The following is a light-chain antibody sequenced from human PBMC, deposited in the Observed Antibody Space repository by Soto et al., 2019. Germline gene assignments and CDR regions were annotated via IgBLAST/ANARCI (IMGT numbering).Light chain of an antibody. Sequence: IQVTQPPSTLSGSVGDRVTITCRASQTISSWLAWYQQKPGKAPKLLIYDASSLESGVPSRFSGSESGAEFTLTISSLQPDDFATYYCQQYNIYPWTFGQGTKV. J-gene: IGKJ1*01. CDR1: QTISSW. CDR2: DAS. V-gene: IGKV1-5*01. CDR3: QQYNIYPWT.